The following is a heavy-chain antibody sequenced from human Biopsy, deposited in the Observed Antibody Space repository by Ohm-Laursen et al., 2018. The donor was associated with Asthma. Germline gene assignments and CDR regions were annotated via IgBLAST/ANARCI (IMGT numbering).Heavy chain of an antibody. Sequence: SLTLSLTCTVSNGSITSGGYYWTSIRQHPGKVQEWIGFIYYSGSTYYNPSLKSRVSISKDTSKNQFALKLSSVTAEDTAVYYCARAQDYYDSRGYYNSFGDWGQGTLVTVSS. CDR2: IYYSGST. J-gene: IGHJ4*02. V-gene: IGHV4-31*03. CDR3: ARAQDYYDSRGYYNSFGD. D-gene: IGHD3-22*01. CDR1: NGSITSGGYY.